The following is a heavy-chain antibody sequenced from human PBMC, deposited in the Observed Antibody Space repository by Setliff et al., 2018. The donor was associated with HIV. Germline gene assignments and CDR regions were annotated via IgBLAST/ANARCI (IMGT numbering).Heavy chain of an antibody. J-gene: IGHJ6*02. V-gene: IGHV1-8*03. Sequence: ASVKVSCKASGYTFTSYDINWVRQATGQGLEWMGWMNPNSGNTGYAQKFQGRVTITRNTSISTAYMELSSLRSEDTAVYYCARGHAVVVPAVYYYYYGLDVWGQGTTVTVSS. CDR2: MNPNSGNT. D-gene: IGHD2-2*01. CDR1: GYTFTSYD. CDR3: ARGHAVVVPAVYYYYYGLDV.